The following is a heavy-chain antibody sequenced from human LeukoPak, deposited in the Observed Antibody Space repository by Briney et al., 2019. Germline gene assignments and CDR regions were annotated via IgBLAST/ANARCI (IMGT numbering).Heavy chain of an antibody. CDR3: ARTANFAAGYYIDY. CDR1: GFTFSSYP. V-gene: IGHV3-21*01. J-gene: IGHJ4*02. Sequence: PGGSRNLPCQPSGFTFSSYPINWVGQAPGKGLKWVQSIIVGSRNKYYADSVKGRFTISRDNAKNSLYLQINSLRAEDTAVYYCARTANFAAGYYIDYWGQGTLVTVSS. CDR2: IIVGSRNK. D-gene: IGHD6-13*01.